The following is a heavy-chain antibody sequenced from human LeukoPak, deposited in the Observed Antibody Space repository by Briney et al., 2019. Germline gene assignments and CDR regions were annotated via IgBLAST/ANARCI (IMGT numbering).Heavy chain of an antibody. D-gene: IGHD4-17*01. V-gene: IGHV3-74*01. CDR1: GFTFSRYW. J-gene: IGHJ6*02. CDR3: ARDVVGDPDPMDV. Sequence: GGSLRPSCAAPGFTFSRYWINWVRQAPGKGLVWLSRTNSDGSSTSYADSVKGRFTISRDNAKNTLYLQMNSLRDEDTAVYFCARDVVGDPDPMDVWGQGTTVSVSS. CDR2: TNSDGSST.